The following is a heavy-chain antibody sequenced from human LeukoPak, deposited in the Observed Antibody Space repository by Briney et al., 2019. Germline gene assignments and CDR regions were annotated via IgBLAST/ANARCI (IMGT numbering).Heavy chain of an antibody. CDR2: IYYSGST. D-gene: IGHD1-14*01. Sequence: SETLSLTCTVSGGSISSSSYYWGWIRQPPGKGLEWIGSIYYSGSTYYNPSLKSRVTISVDTSKNQFSLKLSSVTAADTAVYYCARRGHGGNPFGYWGQGTLVTVSS. CDR1: GGSISSSSYY. V-gene: IGHV4-39*01. CDR3: ARRGHGGNPFGY. J-gene: IGHJ4*02.